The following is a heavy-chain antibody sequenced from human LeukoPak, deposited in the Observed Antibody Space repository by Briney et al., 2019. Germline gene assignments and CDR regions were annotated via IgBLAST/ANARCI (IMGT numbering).Heavy chain of an antibody. D-gene: IGHD3-10*01. CDR2: MNPNSGNT. Sequence: ASVKVSCTASGYTFTSYDINWVRQATGQGLEWMGWMNPNSGNTGYAQKFQGRVTMTRNTSISTAYMELSSLRSEDTAVYYCARGTHYGSGSFQDVWGKGTTVTISS. CDR1: GYTFTSYD. V-gene: IGHV1-8*01. CDR3: ARGTHYGSGSFQDV. J-gene: IGHJ6*04.